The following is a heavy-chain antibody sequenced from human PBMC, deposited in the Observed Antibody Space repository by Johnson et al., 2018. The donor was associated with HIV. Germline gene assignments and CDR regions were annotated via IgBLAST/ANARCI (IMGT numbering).Heavy chain of an antibody. Sequence: QVLLVESGGGLVQPGGSLRLSCAASGFTFSSYGMHWVRQAPGKGLEWVAFIRYDGSEKKYADSVKGRFTISRDNSKNTLYLQMNSLRAEDTAVYYCAKDYKNYYDSSGYETGTFDIWGQGTMVTVSS. J-gene: IGHJ3*02. CDR2: IRYDGSEK. CDR1: GFTFSSYG. D-gene: IGHD3-22*01. V-gene: IGHV3-30*02. CDR3: AKDYKNYYDSSGYETGTFDI.